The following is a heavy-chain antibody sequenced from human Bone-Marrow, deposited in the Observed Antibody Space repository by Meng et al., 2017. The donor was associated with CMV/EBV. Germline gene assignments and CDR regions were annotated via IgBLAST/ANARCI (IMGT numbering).Heavy chain of an antibody. D-gene: IGHD3-10*01. CDR3: AKGIYGSGSYPFGNGYYYYYGMDV. CDR2: IWYDGSNK. CDR1: GFTFSSYG. J-gene: IGHJ6*02. Sequence: GESLKISCAASGFTFSSYGMHWVRQAPGKGLEWVAVIWYDGSNKYYADSVKGRFTISRDNSKNTLYLQMNSLRAEDTAVYYCAKGIYGSGSYPFGNGYYYYYGMDVWGQGTTVTVYS. V-gene: IGHV3-33*06.